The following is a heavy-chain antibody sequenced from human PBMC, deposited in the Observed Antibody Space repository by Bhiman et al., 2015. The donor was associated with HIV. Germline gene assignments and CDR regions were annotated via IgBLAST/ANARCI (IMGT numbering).Heavy chain of an antibody. CDR2: ISGSSTYI. CDR1: GFTFSIYS. V-gene: IGHV3-21*03. D-gene: IGHD3-16*02. J-gene: IGHJ4*02. CDR3: ARQLRLGELSFDY. Sequence: EVQLVESGGGLVKPGGSLRLSCAASGFTFSIYSMNWVRQAPGKGLEWVSSISGSSTYIYYADSLKGRFTISRDNAKHSLYLQMNSLRAEDTAVYYCARQLRLGELSFDYWGQGTLVTVSS.